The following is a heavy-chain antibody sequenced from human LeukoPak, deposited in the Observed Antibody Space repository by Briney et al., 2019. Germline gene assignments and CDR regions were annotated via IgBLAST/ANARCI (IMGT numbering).Heavy chain of an antibody. D-gene: IGHD4/OR15-4a*01. CDR1: GFSFSTYA. CDR3: ARRNDFGAFDI. J-gene: IGHJ3*02. V-gene: IGHV3-30*07. CDR2: ISFDGRYE. Sequence: PGGSLRLSCAASGFSFSTYAMHWVRQAPGEGLEWVAVISFDGRYECFTESVKGRFTISRDNSKNTLYLQMNSLRAEDTAVYYCARRNDFGAFDIWGQGTMVTVSS.